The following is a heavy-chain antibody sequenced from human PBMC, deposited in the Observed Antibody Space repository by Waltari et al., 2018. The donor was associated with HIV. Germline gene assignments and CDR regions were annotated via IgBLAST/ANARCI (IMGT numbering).Heavy chain of an antibody. Sequence: EVQVVESGGGLVQPGGSLRLSCVASGFTFSTYWMSWVRQAPGKGLEWGANIDQDGSDKYYLDLGKGRFTIARDNAKNSRSLQMSSLRAEDTAVYYCASPRSGFWGQGTRVTVSS. D-gene: IGHD3-10*01. CDR1: GFTFSTYW. CDR3: ASPRSGF. V-gene: IGHV3-7*01. CDR2: IDQDGSDK. J-gene: IGHJ4*02.